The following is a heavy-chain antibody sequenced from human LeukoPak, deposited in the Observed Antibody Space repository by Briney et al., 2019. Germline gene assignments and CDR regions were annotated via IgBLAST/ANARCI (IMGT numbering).Heavy chain of an antibody. Sequence: PGGSLRLSCAASGFTFSSYAMSWVRQAPGKGLEWVANIKRDGSEKYYVDSVKGRFTISRDNAKNSLYLQMNSLRAEDTAVYYCARDEAVALYSYGPGYYYYYGMDVWGQGTTVTVSS. V-gene: IGHV3-7*01. CDR3: ARDEAVALYSYGPGYYYYYGMDV. CDR1: GFTFSSYA. D-gene: IGHD5-18*01. CDR2: IKRDGSEK. J-gene: IGHJ6*02.